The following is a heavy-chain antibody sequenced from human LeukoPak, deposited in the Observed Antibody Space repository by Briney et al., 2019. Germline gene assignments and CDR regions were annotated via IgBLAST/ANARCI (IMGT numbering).Heavy chain of an antibody. J-gene: IGHJ4*02. Sequence: GGSLRLSCAASGFTFSSYWMSWVRQAPGKGLEWVANIKQDGSEKYYVDSVKGRFTISRDNAKNSLYLQMNSLRAEDTAVYYCAREGGYCSSTSCYANFDYWVQGTLVTVSS. D-gene: IGHD2-2*01. V-gene: IGHV3-7*01. CDR1: GFTFSSYW. CDR2: IKQDGSEK. CDR3: AREGGYCSSTSCYANFDY.